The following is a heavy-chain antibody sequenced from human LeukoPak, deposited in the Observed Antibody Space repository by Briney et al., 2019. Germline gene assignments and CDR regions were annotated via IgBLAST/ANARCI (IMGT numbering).Heavy chain of an antibody. V-gene: IGHV3-23*01. D-gene: IGHD2-2*01. CDR1: GFTFSSYA. CDR3: AKDSTVVPAADNWFDP. Sequence: GGSLRLSCAASGFTFSSYAMSWVRQAPGKGLEWVSAISGSGGSTYYADSVKGRFTISRDNSKNTLYLQMNSLRAEDTAVYYCAKDSTVVPAADNWFDPWGQGTLVTVSS. J-gene: IGHJ5*02. CDR2: ISGSGGST.